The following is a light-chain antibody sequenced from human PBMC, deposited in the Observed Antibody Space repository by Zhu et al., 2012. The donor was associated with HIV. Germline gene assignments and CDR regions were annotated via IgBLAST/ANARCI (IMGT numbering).Light chain of an antibody. V-gene: IGKV1-5*03. CDR3: QQYYTPSYN. J-gene: IGKJ2*01. CDR2: EAS. Sequence: DIQMTQSPSTLSASIGDRVTITCRASQSVYKWLAWYQQKPEKAPKLLIYEASILETGVPSRFSGSGSGTEFTLTISSLQSDDFATYSCQQYYTPSYNFGQGTKLQI. CDR1: QSVYKW.